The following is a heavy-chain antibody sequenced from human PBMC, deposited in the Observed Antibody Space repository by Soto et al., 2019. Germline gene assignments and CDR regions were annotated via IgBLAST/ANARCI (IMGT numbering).Heavy chain of an antibody. J-gene: IGHJ6*03. CDR3: ARSLRGWFGTAYYYYYYMDV. CDR1: GGSFSGYY. V-gene: IGHV4-34*01. CDR2: INHSGST. Sequence: PSETLSLTCAVYGGSFSGYYWSWIRQPPGKGLEWIGEINHSGSTNYNPSLKSRVTISVDTSKNQFSLKLSSVTAADTAVYYCARSLRGWFGTAYYYYYYMDVWGKGTTVTVSS. D-gene: IGHD3-10*01.